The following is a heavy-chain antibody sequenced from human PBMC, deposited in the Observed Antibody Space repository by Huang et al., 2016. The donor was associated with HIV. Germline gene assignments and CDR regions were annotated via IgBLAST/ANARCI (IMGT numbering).Heavy chain of an antibody. Sequence: QVRLVQSGAEVRKPGASLKVSCKASGYTFTDNYIHWLRQAPGQGLEWRGWVDPNGGGANSAQVLQGGVTMTSDTSISTAYMEVIRLTSDDTAVYFCARGLSSALTTLVGPGYYFDYWGQGTLVTVSS. J-gene: IGHJ4*02. CDR2: VDPNGGGA. D-gene: IGHD3-9*01. CDR1: GYTFTDNY. CDR3: ARGLSSALTTLVGPGYYFDY. V-gene: IGHV1-2*02.